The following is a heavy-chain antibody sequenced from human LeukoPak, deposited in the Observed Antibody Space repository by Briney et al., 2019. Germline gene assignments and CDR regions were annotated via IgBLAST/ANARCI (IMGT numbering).Heavy chain of an antibody. D-gene: IGHD4-17*01. CDR1: GGTFSSYA. J-gene: IGHJ6*03. CDR2: IIPIFGTA. Sequence: ASVKVSCKASGGTFSSYAISRVRQAPGQGLEWMGRIIPIFGTANYAQKFQGRVTITTDESTSTAYMELSSLRSEDTAVYYCATYWPGPYGDYEGYYYMDVWGKGTTVTVSS. CDR3: ATYWPGPYGDYEGYYYMDV. V-gene: IGHV1-69*05.